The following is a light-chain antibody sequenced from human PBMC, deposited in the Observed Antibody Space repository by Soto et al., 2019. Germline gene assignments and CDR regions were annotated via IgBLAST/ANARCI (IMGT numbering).Light chain of an antibody. CDR2: GAS. CDR1: QSVDIS. CDR3: QLYRSWPHT. V-gene: IGKV3-15*01. J-gene: IGKJ1*01. Sequence: EIRLSMSLATLSVSQGERVTLSCRASQSVDISLAWYQQKPGQAPRLLIYGASTRATDMPGTFSGRGSGTEFTLTIGCLRPEDFAVYYSQLYRSWPHTFGQGTKVDIK.